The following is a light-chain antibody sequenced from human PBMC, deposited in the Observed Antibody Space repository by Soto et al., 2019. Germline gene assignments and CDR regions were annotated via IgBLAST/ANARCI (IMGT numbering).Light chain of an antibody. Sequence: EIVLTQSPVTLSLSPGERAILSCRASQSLNTIYLAWYQQKPGQAPRLVIYNASRRATGIPDRFSGSGSGTDFTLTISGLEPEDFATYYCQQYGGSPETFGQGTKVEIK. CDR3: QQYGGSPET. J-gene: IGKJ1*01. V-gene: IGKV3-20*01. CDR2: NAS. CDR1: QSLNTIY.